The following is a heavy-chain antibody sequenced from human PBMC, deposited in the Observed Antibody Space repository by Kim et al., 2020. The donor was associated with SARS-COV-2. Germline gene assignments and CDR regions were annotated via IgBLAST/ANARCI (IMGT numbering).Heavy chain of an antibody. CDR3: ARHTAPELWFGGLLLDYYYYGMDV. D-gene: IGHD3-10*01. CDR1: GYTFTSYG. V-gene: IGHV1-18*01. J-gene: IGHJ6*02. Sequence: ASVKVSCKASGYTFTSYGISWVRQAPGQGLEWMGWISAYNGNTNYAQKLQGRVTMTTDTSTSTAYMELRSLRSDDTAVYYCARHTAPELWFGGLLLDYYYYGMDVWGQGTTVTVSS. CDR2: ISAYNGNT.